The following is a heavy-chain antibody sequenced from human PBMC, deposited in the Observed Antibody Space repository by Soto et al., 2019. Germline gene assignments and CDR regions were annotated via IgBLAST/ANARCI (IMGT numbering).Heavy chain of an antibody. CDR1: GCGFSSYA. D-gene: IGHD3-9*01. CDR2: IIPIFGTA. Sequence: SPVNRSWTASGCGFSSYASSWVRQAHGQGLEWMGGIIPIFGTANYAQKFQGRVTITADESTSTAYMELSSLRSEDTAVYYCARDRPGYDILYGMDVWGQGTTVTVSS. CDR3: ARDRPGYDILYGMDV. V-gene: IGHV1-69*13. J-gene: IGHJ6*02.